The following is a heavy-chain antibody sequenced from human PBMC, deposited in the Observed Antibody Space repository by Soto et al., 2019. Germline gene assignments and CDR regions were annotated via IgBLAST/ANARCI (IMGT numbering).Heavy chain of an antibody. CDR1: GGSINTYY. CDR2: IYYSGST. J-gene: IGHJ4*02. CDR3: ARIGYYSFDY. Sequence: PSETLSLTCTVSGGSINTYYWSWIRQPPGKGLEWIGYIYYSGSTSYNPSLKSRVTISVDTSKNQFSLKLSSVTAADTAVYYCARIGYYSFDYWGLGTLVTVSS. D-gene: IGHD3-22*01. V-gene: IGHV4-59*01.